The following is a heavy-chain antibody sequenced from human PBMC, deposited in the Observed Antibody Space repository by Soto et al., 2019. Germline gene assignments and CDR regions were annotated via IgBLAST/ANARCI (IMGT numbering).Heavy chain of an antibody. J-gene: IGHJ4*02. CDR2: VHHSGST. Sequence: SETLSLTCTVSGVSISTSHWWSWVRQPPGQGLDWIGEVHHSGSTKFNPSLKSRVTISVDKSKSQFSLKLSSVTAADTAIYYCARDVGFLSDDSPAGHFDFWGQGTLVTVSS. V-gene: IGHV4-4*02. CDR3: ARDVGFLSDDSPAGHFDF. D-gene: IGHD3-22*01. CDR1: GVSISTSHW.